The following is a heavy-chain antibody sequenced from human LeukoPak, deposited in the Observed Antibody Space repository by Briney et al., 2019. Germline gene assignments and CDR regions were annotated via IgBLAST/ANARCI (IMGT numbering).Heavy chain of an antibody. CDR1: ELTFSHFA. CDR3: TRDAYNFNDFDY. V-gene: IGHV3-30*01. CDR2: VSSHGNDG. Sequence: GGSLRLSCAVSELTFSHFAVHWVRQAPGKGLEWVAVVSSHGNDGYYADSVKGRFTISRDNSKNTLYLQIDSLRAEDTAIYYCTRDAYNFNDFDYWGQGTLVTVSS. J-gene: IGHJ4*02. D-gene: IGHD5-24*01.